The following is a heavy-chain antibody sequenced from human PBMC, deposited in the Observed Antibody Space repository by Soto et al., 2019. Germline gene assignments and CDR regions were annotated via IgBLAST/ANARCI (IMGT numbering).Heavy chain of an antibody. D-gene: IGHD3-16*01. V-gene: IGHV1-3*01. Sequence: ASVKVSCKASGYTFTSYAMHWVRQAPGQRLEWMGWMNAGNGNTKYSQKFQGRVTITRDTSASTAYMELSSLRSEDTAVYYCAREGGRYYYYYCGMDVWGQGTTVTVSS. CDR3: AREGGRYYYYYCGMDV. CDR2: MNAGNGNT. J-gene: IGHJ6*02. CDR1: GYTFTSYA.